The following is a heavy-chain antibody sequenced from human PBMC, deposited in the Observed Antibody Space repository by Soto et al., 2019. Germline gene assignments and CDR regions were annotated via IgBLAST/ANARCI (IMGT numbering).Heavy chain of an antibody. V-gene: IGHV4-31*03. CDR3: ARLGIATNNYKWFDP. CDR2: IYVTGAV. J-gene: IGHJ5*02. CDR1: GAALNSGNYY. D-gene: IGHD2-21*01. Sequence: SETLSLTCSVSGAALNSGNYYWSWIRQVPGKGLEWIGHIYVTGAVDYNPSLRDRITISQDTSERQFSLNLRLVTAADTAVYYCARLGIATNNYKWFDPWGQGTLVTVSS.